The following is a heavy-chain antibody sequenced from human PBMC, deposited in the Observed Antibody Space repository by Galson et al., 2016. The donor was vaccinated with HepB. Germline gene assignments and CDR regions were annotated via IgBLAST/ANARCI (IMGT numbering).Heavy chain of an antibody. Sequence: SLRLSCAASGFIFNSYSMNWVRQAPGKGLEWISYISSSSNSMYYADSVKGRFTISRDNAKNSLYLQMNSLRDEDTAVYYCVKGAGTIDYGGQGTLVTVAS. CDR2: ISSSSNSM. CDR3: VKGAGTIDY. CDR1: GFIFNSYS. V-gene: IGHV3-48*02. J-gene: IGHJ4*02. D-gene: IGHD6-19*01.